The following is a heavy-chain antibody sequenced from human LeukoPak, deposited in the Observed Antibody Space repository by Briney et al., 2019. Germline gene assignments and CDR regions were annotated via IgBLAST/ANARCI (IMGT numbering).Heavy chain of an antibody. J-gene: IGHJ4*02. D-gene: IGHD3-22*01. CDR2: INPNSGGT. CDR1: GYTFTGYY. CDR3: ARELWGDYYDSSGYYSTIDY. V-gene: IGHV1-2*02. Sequence: ASVKVSCKASGYTFTGYYMHWVRQAPGQGLEWMGWINPNSGGTNYAQKFQGRVTMTRDTSISTAYMELSRLRFDDTAVYYCARELWGDYYDSSGYYSTIDYWGQGTLVTVSS.